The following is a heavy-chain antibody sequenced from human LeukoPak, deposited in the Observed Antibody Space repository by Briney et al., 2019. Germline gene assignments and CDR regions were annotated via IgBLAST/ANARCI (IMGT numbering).Heavy chain of an antibody. CDR3: AREGQQSPYYDFWSGYYTDYYYGMDV. V-gene: IGHV3-21*01. D-gene: IGHD3-3*01. Sequence: GGSLRLSCAASGFTFSSYSMNWVRQAPGKGLEWVSSISSSSSYIYYADSVKGRFTISRDNAKNSLYLQMNSLRAEDTAVYYCAREGQQSPYYDFWSGYYTDYYYGMDVWGQGTTVTVSS. J-gene: IGHJ6*02. CDR1: GFTFSSYS. CDR2: ISSSSSYI.